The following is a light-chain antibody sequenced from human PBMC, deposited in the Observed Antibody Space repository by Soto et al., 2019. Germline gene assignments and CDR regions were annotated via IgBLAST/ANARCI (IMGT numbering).Light chain of an antibody. CDR3: QQWGSSTWT. V-gene: IGKV1-39*01. CDR1: QSISTY. J-gene: IGKJ1*01. Sequence: DIQMTQSPSSLSASVGDRVTLTCRASQSISTYLNWYQQKPGKAPKLLIYAASSLQSGVPSRFSGSGSGTDFTLTISRLEPEDFAVYDCQQWGSSTWTFGQGTKVDIK. CDR2: AAS.